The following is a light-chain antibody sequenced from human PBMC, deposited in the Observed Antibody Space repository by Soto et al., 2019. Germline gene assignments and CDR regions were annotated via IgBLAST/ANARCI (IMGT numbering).Light chain of an antibody. CDR1: SSDVCGYNY. CDR3: SSYTSSSTPDV. Sequence: QSALTQPASVSGSPGQSITISCTGTSSDVCGYNYVSWYQQHPGKAPKLMIYDVSNRPSGVSNRFSGSKSGNTASLTISGLQAEDEADYYCSSYTSSSTPDVFGTGTKLTVL. J-gene: IGLJ1*01. V-gene: IGLV2-14*01. CDR2: DVS.